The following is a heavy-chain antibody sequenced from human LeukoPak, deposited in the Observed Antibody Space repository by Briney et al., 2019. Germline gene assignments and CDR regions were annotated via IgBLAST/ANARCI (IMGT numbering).Heavy chain of an antibody. CDR2: ISWNSGSI. CDR1: GFTFDDYA. V-gene: IGHV3-9*01. D-gene: IGHD1-20*01. Sequence: GGSLRLSCAASGFTFDDYAMHWVRQAPGKGLEWVSGISWNSGSIGYADSVKGRFTTSRDNAKNSLYLQMNSLRAEDTALYYCARVTGTTHYYYYMDVWGKGTTVTVSS. J-gene: IGHJ6*03. CDR3: ARVTGTTHYYYYMDV.